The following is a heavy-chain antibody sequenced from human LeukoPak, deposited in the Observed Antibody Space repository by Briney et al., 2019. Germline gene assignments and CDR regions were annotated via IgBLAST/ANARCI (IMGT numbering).Heavy chain of an antibody. Sequence: PSETLSLTCAVYGGPFSDHYWSWIRQPPGKGLEWIGEIHHTGSTNYSASLNSRVTMSVDTSKNQFSLSLASVTAADTAVYCCARARVGSTYYSFYYLDVWGKGTTVTVSS. J-gene: IGHJ6*03. CDR2: IHHTGST. V-gene: IGHV4-34*01. CDR1: GGPFSDHY. D-gene: IGHD1-26*01. CDR3: ARARVGSTYYSFYYLDV.